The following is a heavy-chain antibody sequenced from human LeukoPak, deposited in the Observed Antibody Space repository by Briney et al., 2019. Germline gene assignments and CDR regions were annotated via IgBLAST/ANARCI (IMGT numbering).Heavy chain of an antibody. CDR3: ARATVGASDY. CDR2: IYYSGST. Sequence: PSETLSLTCTVSGGSISNNYWSWFRQPPGKGLEWIGYIYYSGSTNYNPSLKSRVTISVDTSKNQFSLKLSSVTAADTAVYYCARATVGASDYWGQGTLVTVSS. CDR1: GGSISNNY. J-gene: IGHJ4*02. V-gene: IGHV4-59*01. D-gene: IGHD1-26*01.